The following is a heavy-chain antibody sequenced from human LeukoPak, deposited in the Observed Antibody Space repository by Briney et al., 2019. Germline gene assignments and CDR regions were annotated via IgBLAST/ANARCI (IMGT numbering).Heavy chain of an antibody. V-gene: IGHV3-53*01. CDR2: IYSDDSA. J-gene: IGHJ3*01. D-gene: IGHD2/OR15-2a*01. CDR3: ARGEDNNFDAFDV. Sequence: PGGSLRLSCAASGFTVSSHYMSWVRQAPGKGLEWVSVIYSDDSANYADSVKGRFTISRDNSKNTLYLQMSSLRADDTAVYYCARGEDNNFDAFDVWGQGTMVTVSS. CDR1: GFTVSSHY.